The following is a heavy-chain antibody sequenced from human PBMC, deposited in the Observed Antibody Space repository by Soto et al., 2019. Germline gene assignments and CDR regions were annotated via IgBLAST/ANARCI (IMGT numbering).Heavy chain of an antibody. CDR3: AAESQQVGSGNLYTSFSGMDV. CDR1: GFTLTDSA. Sequence: GASVKVSCKASGFTLTDSAVQWVRQAHGQRLEWIGWIVVVSGITNYAQKFQERVTITWDLSTSTAYMELSILRPEDTAVYYCAAESQQVGSGNLYTSFSGMDVLRQVHTVIASS. D-gene: IGHD3-3*02. J-gene: IGHJ6*02. V-gene: IGHV1-58*01. CDR2: IVVVSGIT.